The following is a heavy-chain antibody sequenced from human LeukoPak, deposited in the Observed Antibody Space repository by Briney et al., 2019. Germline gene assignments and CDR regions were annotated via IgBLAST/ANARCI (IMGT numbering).Heavy chain of an antibody. J-gene: IGHJ4*02. D-gene: IGHD2-15*01. V-gene: IGHV3-30*03. Sequence: GGSLRLSCAASGFTFSSYGMHWVRQAPGKGLEWVAVISYDGSNKYYADSVKGRFTISRDNSKNTLYLQMNSLRAEDTAVYYCARVIFDWGQGTLVTVSS. CDR3: ARVIFD. CDR2: ISYDGSNK. CDR1: GFTFSSYG.